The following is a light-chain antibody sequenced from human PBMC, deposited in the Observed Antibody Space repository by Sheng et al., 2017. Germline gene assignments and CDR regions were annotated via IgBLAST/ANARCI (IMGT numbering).Light chain of an antibody. CDR2: DAS. V-gene: IGKV1-33*01. CDR1: QDTSTY. Sequence: DIQMTQYPSSLSASVGDRVTITCRASQDTSTYLNWYQQKPGQAPKLLIYDASNLETGVPSRFSGSGSGTHFTLTISSLQPEDIATYYCQRYDNLRSITFGQGTRLEIK. CDR3: QRYDNLRSIT. J-gene: IGKJ5*01.